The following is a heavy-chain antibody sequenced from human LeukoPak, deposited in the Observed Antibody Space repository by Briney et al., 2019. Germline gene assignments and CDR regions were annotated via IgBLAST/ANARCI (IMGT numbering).Heavy chain of an antibody. J-gene: IGHJ6*02. CDR1: GFTVSSSY. Sequence: QPGGSLRLSCAASGFTVSSSYMSWVRQAPGMGLEWVSVIYTDGSTFYADSVKGRFTISRDNSKNTVFLQMNSLRAEDTAVYYCARRFYAMGVWGHGTTVTVSS. CDR2: IYTDGST. CDR3: ARRFYAMGV. V-gene: IGHV3-66*04.